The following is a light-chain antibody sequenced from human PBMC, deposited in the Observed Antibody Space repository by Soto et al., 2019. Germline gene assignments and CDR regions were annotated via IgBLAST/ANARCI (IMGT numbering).Light chain of an antibody. CDR1: QSVSSY. V-gene: IGKV3-11*01. Sequence: EIVLTQSPATLSLSPGERATLSCRASQSVSSYLAWYQQKPGQAPRLLIYDASNRATGIPARFSGSGSGTDFTLTISSLEPEDFAVYYCQQRFSWPPLTFAGGTKVEIK. CDR2: DAS. J-gene: IGKJ4*01. CDR3: QQRFSWPPLT.